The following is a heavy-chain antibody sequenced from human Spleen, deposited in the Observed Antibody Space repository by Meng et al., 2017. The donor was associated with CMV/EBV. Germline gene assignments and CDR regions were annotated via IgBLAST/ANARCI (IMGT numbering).Heavy chain of an antibody. CDR2: INPYTGGT. Sequence: ASVKVSCKASGYTFTGHYMHWVRQAPGQGLEWMGWINPYTGGTNNAQRFQGRVTVTSDTSFSTAYMVLISLRYDDTAVYYCARGCSSTTCYRGGSDGMDVWGQGTTVTVSS. D-gene: IGHD2-2*02. CDR3: ARGCSSTTCYRGGSDGMDV. V-gene: IGHV1-2*02. J-gene: IGHJ6*02. CDR1: GYTFTGHY.